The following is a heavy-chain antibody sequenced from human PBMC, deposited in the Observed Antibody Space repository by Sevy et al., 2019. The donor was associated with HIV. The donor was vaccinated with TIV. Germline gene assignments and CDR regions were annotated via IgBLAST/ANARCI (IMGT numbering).Heavy chain of an antibody. D-gene: IGHD3-10*02. V-gene: IGHV3-30*02. J-gene: IGHJ4*02. Sequence: GGSLRLSCAVSGLTFNSYGMHWVRQAPGKGLEWLAFIGYDGRKKFYADSVKGRFTISRDNAKNSLYLQMNSLRAEDTAVYYCTNYVHYWGQGTLVTVSS. CDR2: IGYDGRKK. CDR1: GLTFNSYG. CDR3: TNYVHY.